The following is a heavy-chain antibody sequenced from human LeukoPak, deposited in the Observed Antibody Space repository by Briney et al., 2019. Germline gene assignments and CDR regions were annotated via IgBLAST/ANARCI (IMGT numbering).Heavy chain of an antibody. CDR1: GFTFSSYG. J-gene: IGHJ4*02. V-gene: IGHV3-48*04. D-gene: IGHD5-12*01. CDR3: TTEFPGTYSGYDY. Sequence: GGTLRLSCAASGFTFSSYGMSWFRQAPGKGLEWVSYISSSGSTIYYADSVKGRFTISRDNAKNSLYLQMNSLKTEDTAVYYCTTEFPGTYSGYDYWGQGTLVTVSS. CDR2: ISSSGSTI.